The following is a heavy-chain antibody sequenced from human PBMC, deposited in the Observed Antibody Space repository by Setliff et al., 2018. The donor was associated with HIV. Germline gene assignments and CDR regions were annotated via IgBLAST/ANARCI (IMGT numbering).Heavy chain of an antibody. V-gene: IGHV3-23*01. D-gene: IGHD1-1*01. Sequence: GGSLRLSCAASGFTFSSFAVSWVRQAPGKGLEWVSCISGGSTYNAESRKGTYNAESRKGRFAISRDNSKNTLYLQMNSLRAEDTAVYYCAKAIDRTGLHFDYWGQGTLVTVSS. CDR3: AKAIDRTGLHFDY. CDR1: GFTFSSFA. J-gene: IGHJ4*02. CDR2: ISGGSTYNAESRKGT.